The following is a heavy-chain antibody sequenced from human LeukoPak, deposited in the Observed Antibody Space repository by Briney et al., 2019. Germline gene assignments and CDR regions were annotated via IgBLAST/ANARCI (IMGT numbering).Heavy chain of an antibody. J-gene: IGHJ4*02. CDR1: LYTFTDYH. CDR2: INPDSGGV. CDR3: ATIPQHLTTVPTVGY. D-gene: IGHD4-17*01. V-gene: IGHV1-2*02. Sequence: ASVKVSCKVSLYTFTDYHMLWVRQAPGHGLEWMGWINPDSGGVKYAQRFQGRVTVTRDTSISTAYMELSRLGSDDTGVYYCATIPQHLTTVPTVGYWGQGTLLTVSS.